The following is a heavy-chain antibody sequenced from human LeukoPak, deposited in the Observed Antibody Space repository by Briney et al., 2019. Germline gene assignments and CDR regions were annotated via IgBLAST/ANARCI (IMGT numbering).Heavy chain of an antibody. D-gene: IGHD2-15*01. CDR3: AKGDDIVVVVAALDY. CDR1: GFTFSSYA. Sequence: GGSLRLSCAASGFTFSSYAMSWVRQAPGKGLEWVSAISGSGGSTYYADSVKGRFTISRDNSKNTLYLQMNSLRAEDTAVYYCAKGDDIVVVVAALDYWGQGILVTVSS. CDR2: ISGSGGST. J-gene: IGHJ4*02. V-gene: IGHV3-23*01.